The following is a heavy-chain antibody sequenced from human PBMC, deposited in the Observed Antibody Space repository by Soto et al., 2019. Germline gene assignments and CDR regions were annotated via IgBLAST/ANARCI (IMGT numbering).Heavy chain of an antibody. D-gene: IGHD3-16*01. V-gene: IGHV1-18*01. Sequence: QVQLMQSGAEVRRPGTSMRISCTTSGYNFNTYGSIWVRQAPGQGLEWMGWISGYNGYTKYAQNFEDRVTLSTAPSTSTAFLELRNLRSGDTALYVCARDRDYSHTDADIDYWGQGTRVTVSS. CDR1: GYNFNTYG. CDR2: ISGYNGYT. J-gene: IGHJ4*02. CDR3: ARDRDYSHTDADIDY.